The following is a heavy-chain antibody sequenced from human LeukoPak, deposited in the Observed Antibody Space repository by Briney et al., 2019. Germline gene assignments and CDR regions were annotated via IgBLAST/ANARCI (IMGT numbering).Heavy chain of an antibody. CDR3: ARDRLEGGETFDS. Sequence: GGSLRLSCAASGVIFRSYSMDWVRQAPGKGLEWVSSITGSSSYISYADSVKGRFTISRDNAENSLFLQMNSLRPEDTAVYFCARDRLEGGETFDSWGQGTLVTVSS. J-gene: IGHJ4*02. V-gene: IGHV3-21*01. D-gene: IGHD1-1*01. CDR2: ITGSSSYI. CDR1: GVIFRSYS.